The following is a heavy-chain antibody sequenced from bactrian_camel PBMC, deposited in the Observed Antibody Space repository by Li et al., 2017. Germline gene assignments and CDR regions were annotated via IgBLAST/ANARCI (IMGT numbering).Heavy chain of an antibody. J-gene: IGHJ4*01. CDR2: LDTGGGMT. V-gene: IGHV3S1*01. CDR1: GFMRGPYC. CDR3: AAESEWVGYGVECLDYDYHS. Sequence: QVQLVESGGGSVQAGGSLRLSCAGSGFMRGPYCLAWFRRSTKGAPREAVAALDTGGGMTYYGDFVQGRFTVSRDFAMNTLYLQMNSLKPEDTATYYCAAESEWVGYGVECLDYDYHSWSQGTQVTV. D-gene: IGHD3*01.